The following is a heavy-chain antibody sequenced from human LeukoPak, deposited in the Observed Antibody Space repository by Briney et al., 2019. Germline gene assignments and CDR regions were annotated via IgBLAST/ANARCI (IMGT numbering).Heavy chain of an antibody. Sequence: ASVKVSCKASGYTFTGYYMHWVRQAPGQGLGWMGWINPNSGGTNYAQKFQGRVTMTRDTSISTAYMELSRLRSDDTAVYYCAREHGGSSGYYSWGDYWGQGTLVTVSS. V-gene: IGHV1-2*02. J-gene: IGHJ4*02. D-gene: IGHD3-22*01. CDR3: AREHGGSSGYYSWGDY. CDR2: INPNSGGT. CDR1: GYTFTGYY.